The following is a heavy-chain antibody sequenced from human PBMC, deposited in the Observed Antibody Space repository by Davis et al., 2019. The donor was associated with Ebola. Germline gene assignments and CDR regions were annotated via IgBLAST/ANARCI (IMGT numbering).Heavy chain of an antibody. CDR1: GFTFSSYA. Sequence: GESLEISCAASGFTFSSYAMSWVRQAPGKGLEWVSAISGSGGSTYYADSVKGRFTISRDNSKNTLYLQMNSLRAEDTAVYYCAKGSYSSSFLYYYYYGMDVWGQGTTVTVSS. CDR2: ISGSGGST. D-gene: IGHD6-6*01. CDR3: AKGSYSSSFLYYYYYGMDV. V-gene: IGHV3-23*01. J-gene: IGHJ6*02.